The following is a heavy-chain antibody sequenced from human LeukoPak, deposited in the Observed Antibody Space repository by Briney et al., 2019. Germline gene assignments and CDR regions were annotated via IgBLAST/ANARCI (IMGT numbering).Heavy chain of an antibody. CDR1: EYNFTAYY. CDR2: INPNSGGT. J-gene: IGHJ5*02. D-gene: IGHD3-22*01. V-gene: IGHV1-2*02. Sequence: SVKASCKPSEYNFTAYYNNWVRQAPGQGLEWMGWINPNSGGTDYAQKFQGRVTMTRDTSISTVYMELSRLTYDDTAVYYCARGVGVDSLRRLDPWGQGTLVTVSS. CDR3: ARGVGVDSLRRLDP.